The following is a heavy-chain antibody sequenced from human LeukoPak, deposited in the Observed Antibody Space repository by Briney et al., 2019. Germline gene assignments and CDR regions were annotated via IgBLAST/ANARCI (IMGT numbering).Heavy chain of an antibody. J-gene: IGHJ3*02. CDR1: GGSFSGYY. CDR3: ARWSLLRFLEWLAFSAFDI. V-gene: IGHV4-34*01. Sequence: ASETLSLTCAVYGGSFSGYYWSWIRQPPGKVLEWIGEINHSGSTNYNPSLKSRGTRSVDTSKDQFSLKLSSVTAADTAVYYCARWSLLRFLEWLAFSAFDIWGQGTMVTVSS. CDR2: INHSGST. D-gene: IGHD3-3*01.